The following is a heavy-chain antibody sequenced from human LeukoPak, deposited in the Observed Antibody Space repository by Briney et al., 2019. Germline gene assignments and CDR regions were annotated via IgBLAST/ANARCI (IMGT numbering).Heavy chain of an antibody. J-gene: IGHJ6*02. CDR2: ISYDGSNK. CDR1: GFTFSDYY. V-gene: IGHV3-30*04. CDR3: ARDRSGYSGYDYRYYYYGMDV. D-gene: IGHD5-12*01. Sequence: GGSLRLSCAASGFTFSDYYMNWIRQAPGKGLEWVAVISYDGSNKYYADSVKGRFTISRDNSKNTLYLQMNSLRAEDTAVYYCARDRSGYSGYDYRYYYYGMDVWGQGTTVTVSS.